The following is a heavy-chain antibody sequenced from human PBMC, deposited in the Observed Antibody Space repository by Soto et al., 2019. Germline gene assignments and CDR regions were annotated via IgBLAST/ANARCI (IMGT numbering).Heavy chain of an antibody. CDR1: GFSLSTSGVG. D-gene: IGHD4-17*01. Sequence: QITLKESGPTLVKPTQTLTLTCTFSGFSLSTSGVGVGWIRQPPGKALEWLALIYWDDDKRYSPSLKSRLTISKDTSKTQVVLTMTTMDPVDTATYYCARETGRYGDLPYYFDSSGQGTLVTVSS. CDR3: ARETGRYGDLPYYFDS. J-gene: IGHJ4*02. V-gene: IGHV2-5*02. CDR2: IYWDDDK.